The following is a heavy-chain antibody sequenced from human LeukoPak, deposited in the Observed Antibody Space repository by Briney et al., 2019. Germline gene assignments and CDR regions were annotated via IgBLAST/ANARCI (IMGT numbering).Heavy chain of an antibody. Sequence: GRSLRLSCAASGFTFSSYGMHWVRQAPGKGLEWVGRIKSKTYGGTTDYAAPVKGRFTISRDDSKNTVYLQMNSLKTEDTGVYYCSTATSYWGQGSLVTVSS. CDR2: IKSKTYGGTT. CDR1: GFTFSSYG. J-gene: IGHJ4*02. CDR3: STATSY. V-gene: IGHV3-15*01.